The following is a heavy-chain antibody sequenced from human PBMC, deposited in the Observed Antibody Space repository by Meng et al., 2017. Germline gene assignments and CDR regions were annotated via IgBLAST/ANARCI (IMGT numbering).Heavy chain of an antibody. CDR3: ARDLEYYDSSPPTVFDY. CDR1: GYSISSGYY. Sequence: SQTLSLTCAVSGYSISSGYYWGWIRQPPGKGLEWIGSIYHSGSTYYNPSLKSRVTISVDTSKNQFSLKLSSVTAADTAVYYCARDLEYYDSSPPTVFDYWGQGTLVTVSS. D-gene: IGHD3-22*01. J-gene: IGHJ4*02. V-gene: IGHV4-38-2*02. CDR2: IYHSGST.